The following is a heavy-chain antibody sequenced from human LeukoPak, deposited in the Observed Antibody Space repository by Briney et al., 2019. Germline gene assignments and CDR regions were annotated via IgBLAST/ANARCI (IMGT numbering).Heavy chain of an antibody. V-gene: IGHV3-30*01. CDR1: GFTFSSYA. Sequence: WRSLRLSCAASGFTFSSYAMHWVRQAPGKGLEWVAVISYDGSNKYYADYVKGRFTISRDNYKNTLYLQMNSLRAEDTDVYYCARDRRTGTTGNWFDPWGQGTLVTVSS. CDR3: ARDRRTGTTGNWFDP. D-gene: IGHD1-7*01. CDR2: ISYDGSNK. J-gene: IGHJ5*02.